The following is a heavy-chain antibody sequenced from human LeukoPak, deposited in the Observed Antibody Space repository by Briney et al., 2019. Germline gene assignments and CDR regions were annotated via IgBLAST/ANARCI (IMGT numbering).Heavy chain of an antibody. CDR1: GGSISSYY. CDR3: ARGTSYSSSWYPPYYYYYMDV. J-gene: IGHJ6*03. CDR2: IYTSGST. D-gene: IGHD6-13*01. Sequence: SETLSLTCTVSGGSISSYYWSWIRQPAGKGLEWIGRIYTSGSTNYNSSLKSRVTMSVDTSKNQFSLKLSSVTAADTAVYYCARGTSYSSSWYPPYYYYYMDVWGKGTTVTVSS. V-gene: IGHV4-4*07.